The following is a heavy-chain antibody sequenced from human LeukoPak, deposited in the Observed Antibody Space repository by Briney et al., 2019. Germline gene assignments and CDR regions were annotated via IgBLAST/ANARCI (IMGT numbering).Heavy chain of an antibody. Sequence: PSETLSLTCAVSGYSTISGYFWGWIRQPPGKGLEWIGKIYQTGNTYYNPSLKSRVTISIDTSKNQFSLRLSSVTAADTAVYYCARPGVGATSGNDAFDIWGQGTMVTVSS. V-gene: IGHV4-38-2*01. J-gene: IGHJ3*02. D-gene: IGHD1-26*01. CDR3: ARPGVGATSGNDAFDI. CDR1: GYSTISGYF. CDR2: IYQTGNT.